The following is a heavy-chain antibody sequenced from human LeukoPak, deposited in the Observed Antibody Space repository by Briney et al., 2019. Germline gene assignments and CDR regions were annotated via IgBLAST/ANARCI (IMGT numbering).Heavy chain of an antibody. J-gene: IGHJ6*02. Sequence: SMSSKCGNWIGQPTGKKLEWIGRIYTSGSTNYNPSLKSRVTMSVDTSKNQFSLKLSSVTAADTAVYYCARANSYGYPYYYYYGMDVWGQGTTVTVSS. D-gene: IGHD5-18*01. CDR2: IYTSGST. CDR1: SMSSKC. CDR3: ARANSYGYPYYYYYGMDV. V-gene: IGHV4-4*07.